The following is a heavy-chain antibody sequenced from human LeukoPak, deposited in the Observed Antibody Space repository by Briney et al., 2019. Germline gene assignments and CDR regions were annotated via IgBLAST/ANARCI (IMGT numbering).Heavy chain of an antibody. Sequence: ASVKISCKTSGYTFTGHYIHWVRQAPGQGLEWMGWINANNGATHCAQKFQDRVTMTRDTSISTAYMELIRLTSDDTAVYYCARDQNYCDTNTYYGIDCWGQGSLVTVSS. CDR2: INANNGAT. J-gene: IGHJ4*02. D-gene: IGHD3-22*01. CDR3: ARDQNYCDTNTYYGIDC. CDR1: GYTFTGHY. V-gene: IGHV1-2*02.